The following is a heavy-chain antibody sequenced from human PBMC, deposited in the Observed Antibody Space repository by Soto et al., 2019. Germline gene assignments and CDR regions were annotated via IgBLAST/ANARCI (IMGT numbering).Heavy chain of an antibody. V-gene: IGHV4-34*01. CDR2: INHSGST. CDR1: GGSFSGYS. D-gene: IGHD3-10*01. CDR3: ARQLGSGSCFDY. Sequence: PSETLSLTCAVYGGSFSGYSWSWIRQPPGKGLEWIGEINHSGSTNYNPSPKSRVTISVDTSKNQFSLKLSSVTAADTAVYYCARQLGSGSCFDYWGQGTLVTVSS. J-gene: IGHJ4*02.